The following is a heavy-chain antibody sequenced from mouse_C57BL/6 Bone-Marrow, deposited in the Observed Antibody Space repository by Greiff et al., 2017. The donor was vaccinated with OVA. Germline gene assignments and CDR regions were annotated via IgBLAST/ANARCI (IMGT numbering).Heavy chain of an antibody. V-gene: IGHV1-55*01. CDR2: IYPGSGST. CDR1: GYTFTSYW. D-gene: IGHD2-4*01. J-gene: IGHJ4*01. Sequence: QVQLQQPGAELVKPGASVQMSCKASGYTFTSYWITWVKQRPGQGLEWIGDIYPGSGSTNYNEKFKSKATLTVDTSSSTAYMQLSSLTSEDSAVYYCARGALGLRPAMDYWGQGTSVTVSS. CDR3: ARGALGLRPAMDY.